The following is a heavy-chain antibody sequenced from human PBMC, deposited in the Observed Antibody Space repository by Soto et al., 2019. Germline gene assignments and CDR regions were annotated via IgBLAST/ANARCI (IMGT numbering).Heavy chain of an antibody. D-gene: IGHD3-22*01. V-gene: IGHV3-30*18. J-gene: IGHJ4*02. Sequence: GGSLRLSCAASGFTFSSYGMHWARQAPGKGLEWVAVISYDGSNKYYADSVKGRFTISRDNSKNTLYLQMNSLRAEDTAVYYCAKELSGYDSSGYYYPLDYWGQGTLVTVSS. CDR1: GFTFSSYG. CDR3: AKELSGYDSSGYYYPLDY. CDR2: ISYDGSNK.